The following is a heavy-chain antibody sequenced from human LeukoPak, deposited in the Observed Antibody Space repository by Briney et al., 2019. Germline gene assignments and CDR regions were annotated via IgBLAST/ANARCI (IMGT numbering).Heavy chain of an antibody. J-gene: IGHJ4*02. CDR3: ARAKKRPARVIDY. CDR1: GGSISNYY. CDR2: INHSGST. V-gene: IGHV4-34*01. D-gene: IGHD6-6*01. Sequence: EASETLSLTCSFSGGSISNYYWSWIRQPPGKGLEWIGEINHSGSTNYNPSLKSRVTISVDTSKNQFSLKLSSVTAADTAVYYCARAKKRPARVIDYWGQGTLVTVSS.